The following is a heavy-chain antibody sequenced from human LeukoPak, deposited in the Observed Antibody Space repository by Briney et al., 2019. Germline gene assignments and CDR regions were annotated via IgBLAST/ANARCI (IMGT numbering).Heavy chain of an antibody. CDR1: GYTFTSYG. Sequence: GASVKVSCKASGYTFTSYGLSWVRQAPGQGLEWMGWINPNSGGTNYAQKFQGRVTMTRDTSISTAYMELSRLRSDDTAVYYCARDGGSYRNWFDPWGQGTLVTVSS. V-gene: IGHV1-2*02. D-gene: IGHD1-26*01. CDR3: ARDGGSYRNWFDP. J-gene: IGHJ5*02. CDR2: INPNSGGT.